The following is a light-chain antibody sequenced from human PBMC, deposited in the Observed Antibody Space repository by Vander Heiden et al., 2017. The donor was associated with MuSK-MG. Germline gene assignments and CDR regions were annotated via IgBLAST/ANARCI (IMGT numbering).Light chain of an antibody. Sequence: SCVLTPAPSVSAAPGQTARIAWGGNNVGSKSVHWYQQTPGQAPVLVVFDDSDRPSGIPDRFSGSNSGNTATLTISGVGAGDEADYYCQVCDSSSDHLVFGGGTGLTVL. J-gene: IGLJ2*01. CDR2: DDS. V-gene: IGLV3-21*02. CDR3: QVCDSSSDHLV. CDR1: NVGSKS.